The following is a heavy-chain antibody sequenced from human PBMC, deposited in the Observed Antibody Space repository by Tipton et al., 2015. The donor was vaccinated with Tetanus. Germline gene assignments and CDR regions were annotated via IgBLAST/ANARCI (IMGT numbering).Heavy chain of an antibody. V-gene: IGHV4-59*01. D-gene: IGHD2-21*01. CDR1: GGSISSFY. CDR3: ARERIEAFYYHGLDV. J-gene: IGHJ6*02. CDR2: IYQNGDA. Sequence: TLSLTCTVSGGSISSFYWYWIRQPPGKGLEWIAYIYQNGDANYNPSLQSRVTISVDTSKNQFSLQLAFVTAADTAIYYCARERIEAFYYHGLDVWGPGTTVTVS.